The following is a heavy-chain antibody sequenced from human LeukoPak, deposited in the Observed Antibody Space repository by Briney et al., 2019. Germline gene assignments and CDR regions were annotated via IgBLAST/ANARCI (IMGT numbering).Heavy chain of an antibody. V-gene: IGHV1-46*03. CDR2: INPSGGST. Sequence: ASVKVSCKASGYTFTSYYMHWVRQAPGQGLEWMGIINPSGGSTSYAQKFQGRVTMTRDTSTSTVYMELSSLRSEDTAVYYCARGYCSSTSCEQIGRHLRFLEWLFPAFDYWDQGTLVTVSS. CDR1: GYTFTSYY. D-gene: IGHD3-3*01. J-gene: IGHJ4*02. CDR3: ARGYCSSTSCEQIGRHLRFLEWLFPAFDY.